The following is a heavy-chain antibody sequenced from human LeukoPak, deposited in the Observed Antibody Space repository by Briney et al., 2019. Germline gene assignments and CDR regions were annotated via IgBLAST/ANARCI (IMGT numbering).Heavy chain of an antibody. CDR1: GFTFSNSA. Sequence: GGSLRLSCAASGFTFSNSAMSWVRQAPGKGLEWISTLSGSGITTYYADSVKGRFTISRDNSKNTLYLQMNSLRAEDTAVYYCAKGIYSSGWSYFDYWGHGTLVTISS. D-gene: IGHD6-19*01. CDR3: AKGIYSSGWSYFDY. J-gene: IGHJ4*01. V-gene: IGHV3-23*01. CDR2: LSGSGITT.